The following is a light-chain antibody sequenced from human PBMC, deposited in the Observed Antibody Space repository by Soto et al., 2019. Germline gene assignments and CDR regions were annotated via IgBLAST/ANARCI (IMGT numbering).Light chain of an antibody. CDR2: AAS. V-gene: IGKV1-27*01. J-gene: IGKJ1*01. Sequence: DIQMTQSPSSLSASVGDRVTITCRASQGISTYLAWYQQKPGKVPKLLIYAASTFQSGVPSRFSGSGSGTDFTLTISSLKPEDVATYYCQKYNSAPCTFGQGTKVEIK. CDR3: QKYNSAPCT. CDR1: QGISTY.